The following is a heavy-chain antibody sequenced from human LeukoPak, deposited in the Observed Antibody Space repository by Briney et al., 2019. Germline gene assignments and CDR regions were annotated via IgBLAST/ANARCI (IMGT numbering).Heavy chain of an antibody. Sequence: ASVKVSCKASGYTFTCYYMHWVRQAPGQGLEWMGRINPNSGGTNYAQKFQGRVTMTRDTSISTAYMELSRLRSDDTAVYYCARGAVLRFLEWLFLYFDYWGQGTLVTVSS. CDR2: INPNSGGT. V-gene: IGHV1-2*06. CDR3: ARGAVLRFLEWLFLYFDY. CDR1: GYTFTCYY. D-gene: IGHD3-3*01. J-gene: IGHJ4*02.